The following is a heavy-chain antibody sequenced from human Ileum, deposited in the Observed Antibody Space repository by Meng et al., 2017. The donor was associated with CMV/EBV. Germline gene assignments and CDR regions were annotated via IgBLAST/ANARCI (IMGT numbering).Heavy chain of an antibody. Sequence: GGSLRLSCVASGFTFSSYVMFWVRQAPGKGLEWISYISSSGFTMYYTDSVKGRFTISRDNAENSLYLQMNSLRAEDTAVYYCARLDYYGSGSYLDSWGQGTLVTVSS. CDR1: GFTFSSYV. J-gene: IGHJ4*02. V-gene: IGHV3-48*03. CDR2: ISSSGFTM. CDR3: ARLDYYGSGSYLDS. D-gene: IGHD3-10*01.